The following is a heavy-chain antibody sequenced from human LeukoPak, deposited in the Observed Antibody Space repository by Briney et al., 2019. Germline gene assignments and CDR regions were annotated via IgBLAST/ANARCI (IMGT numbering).Heavy chain of an antibody. J-gene: IGHJ4*02. CDR2: IYPGDSDT. Sequence: ASVKVSCKASGYTFTSYDINWVRQMPGKGLEWMGIIYPGDSDTRYSPSFQGQVTISADKSISTAYLQWSSLKASDTAMYYCARAFSLEVPFDYWGQGTLVTVSS. CDR1: GYTFTSYD. CDR3: ARAFSLEVPFDY. D-gene: IGHD4/OR15-4a*01. V-gene: IGHV5-51*01.